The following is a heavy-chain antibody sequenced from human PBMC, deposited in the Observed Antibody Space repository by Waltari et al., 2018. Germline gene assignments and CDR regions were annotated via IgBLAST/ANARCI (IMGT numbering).Heavy chain of an antibody. CDR1: GFSFSGFS. V-gene: IGHV3-30*03. J-gene: IGHJ4*02. D-gene: IGHD2-8*02. CDR2: ITYDGKHK. CDR3: ASDPSRLSTPGGYFDN. Sequence: QVQLVESGGGVVQPGKSLRLSCSASGFSFSGFSMHWVRQAPGKGRELVAVITYDGKHKDYADAVKGRFTISRDNSKNTVYLQMNILRLQDTAVYYCASDPSRLSTPGGYFDNWGQGTLVTVSS.